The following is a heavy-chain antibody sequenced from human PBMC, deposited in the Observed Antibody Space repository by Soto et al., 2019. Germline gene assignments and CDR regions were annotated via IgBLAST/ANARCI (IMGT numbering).Heavy chain of an antibody. D-gene: IGHD6-19*01. CDR2: INHSGST. J-gene: IGHJ6*02. CDR1: GGSFSGYY. V-gene: IGHV4-34*01. CDR3: ARGSGIEVAGTGYYYYGMDV. Sequence: PSETLSLTCDVYGGSFSGYYWSWIRQPPGKGLEWIGEINHSGSTNYNPSLKSRVTISVDTSKNQFSLKLSSVTAADTAVYYCARGSGIEVAGTGYYYYGMDVWGQGTKRIVPS.